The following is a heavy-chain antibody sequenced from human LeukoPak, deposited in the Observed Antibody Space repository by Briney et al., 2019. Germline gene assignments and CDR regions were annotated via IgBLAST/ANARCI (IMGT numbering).Heavy chain of an antibody. Sequence: SETLSLTCAVSGGSISSSNWWSWVRQPPGKGLEWIGEIYHSGSTNYNPSLKSRVTISVDKSKNQFSLKLSSVTAADTAVYYCASIHRAHSSGCYWGQGTLVTVSS. CDR3: ASIHRAHSSGCY. J-gene: IGHJ4*02. CDR1: GGSISSSNW. D-gene: IGHD6-19*01. V-gene: IGHV4-4*02. CDR2: IYHSGST.